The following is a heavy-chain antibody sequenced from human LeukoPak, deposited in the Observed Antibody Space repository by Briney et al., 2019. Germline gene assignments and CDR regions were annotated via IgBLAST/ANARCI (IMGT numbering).Heavy chain of an antibody. J-gene: IGHJ3*02. D-gene: IGHD3-9*01. CDR3: ATALLTGSADAFDI. CDR2: FDPEDGET. V-gene: IGHV1-24*01. Sequence: ASVKVSCKVPGYTLTELSMHWERQAPGKGLEWMGGFDPEDGETIYAQKFQGRVTMTEDTSTDTAYMELSSLRSEDTAVYYCATALLTGSADAFDIWGQGTMVTVSS. CDR1: GYTLTELS.